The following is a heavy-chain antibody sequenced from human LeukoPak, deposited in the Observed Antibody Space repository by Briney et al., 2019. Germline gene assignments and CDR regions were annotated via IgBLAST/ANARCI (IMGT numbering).Heavy chain of an antibody. CDR1: GYTFNSYA. V-gene: IGHV3-23*01. CDR2: ISGSGTST. Sequence: GGSLRLSCTASGYTFNSYAMSWVRQAPGKGLEWVSGISGSGTSTYYADSVKGRFTISRDNSKNTLYLQMNSLRTEDTALYYCAKEPASGSCFDYWGQGTLVTVSS. CDR3: AKEPASGSCFDY. J-gene: IGHJ4*02. D-gene: IGHD3-10*01.